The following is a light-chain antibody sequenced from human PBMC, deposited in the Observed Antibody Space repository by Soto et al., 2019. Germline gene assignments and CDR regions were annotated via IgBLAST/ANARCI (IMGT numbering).Light chain of an antibody. Sequence: QSALTQPRSVSGSPGQSVTISCTGTSSDVGYSNYVSWYQQHPGKAPNLMIYDVTKRPSGVPDRFSGSKSGNTASLTISGPQPDDEADYHCCTYAGYSSYVFGTGTKVTVL. J-gene: IGLJ1*01. CDR1: SSDVGYSNY. CDR2: DVT. V-gene: IGLV2-11*01. CDR3: CTYAGYSSYV.